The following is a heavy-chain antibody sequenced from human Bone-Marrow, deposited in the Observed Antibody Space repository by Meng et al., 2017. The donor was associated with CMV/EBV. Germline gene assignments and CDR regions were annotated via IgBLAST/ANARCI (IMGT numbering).Heavy chain of an antibody. Sequence: GGSLRLSCAASGFTFSSYAMHWVRQAPGKGMEWVAVITYDGSSKYYADSVKGRFTISRDNSRNTLYLQMNSLRAEDTAVYYCARGEQIIRSWGQGTLVTVSS. CDR1: GFTFSSYA. J-gene: IGHJ5*02. CDR3: ARGEQIIRS. D-gene: IGHD1/OR15-1a*01. V-gene: IGHV3-30-3*01. CDR2: ITYDGSSK.